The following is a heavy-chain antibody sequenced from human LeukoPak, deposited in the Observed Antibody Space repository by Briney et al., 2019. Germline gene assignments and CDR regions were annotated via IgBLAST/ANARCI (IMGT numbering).Heavy chain of an antibody. V-gene: IGHV4-34*01. D-gene: IGHD5-18*01. CDR1: GGSFSGFY. CDR3: ARGGLDTRRGGYFDY. Sequence: PSETLSLTCAVYGGSFSGFYWSWVRQPPGKELEWIGEISHSGTTYFNPSLKSRVTVSVDTSKSQFSLRLDSMTAADTAVYYCARGGLDTRRGGYFDYWGQGILVTVSS. CDR2: ISHSGTT. J-gene: IGHJ4*02.